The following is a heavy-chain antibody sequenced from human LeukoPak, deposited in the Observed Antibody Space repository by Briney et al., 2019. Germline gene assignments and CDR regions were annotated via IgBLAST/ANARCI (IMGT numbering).Heavy chain of an antibody. CDR1: GFTFSSSA. CDR2: IRYDGSNE. J-gene: IGHJ6*03. Sequence: GGSLRLSCAASGFTFSSSAMTWVRQASGKGLEWVAFIRYDGSNEYYADSVKGRFTISRDKSKNTLSLQMNGLRVEDTAVYYCAKVMPPGRIRFYSYYMDVWGKGTTVTVS. V-gene: IGHV3-30*02. CDR3: AKVMPPGRIRFYSYYMDV. D-gene: IGHD2-15*01.